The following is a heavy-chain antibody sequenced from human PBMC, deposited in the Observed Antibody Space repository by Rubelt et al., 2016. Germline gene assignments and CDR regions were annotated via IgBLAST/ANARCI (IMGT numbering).Heavy chain of an antibody. CDR2: IYYSGST. CDR1: GGSISSSSYY. V-gene: IGHV4-39*07. D-gene: IGHD1-1*01. Sequence: QLQLQESGPGLVKPSETLSLTCTVSGGSISSSSYYWGWIRQPPGKGLEWIGSIYYSGSTYYNPSLKGRFTISVDRSKNQFSRKLSSVTAADTAVYYCARLKRNWNDGVTSDAFDIWGQGTMVTVSS. J-gene: IGHJ3*02. CDR3: ARLKRNWNDGVTSDAFDI.